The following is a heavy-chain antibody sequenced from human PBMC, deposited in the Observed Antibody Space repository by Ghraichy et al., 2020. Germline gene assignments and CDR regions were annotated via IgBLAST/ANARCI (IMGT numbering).Heavy chain of an antibody. V-gene: IGHV4-34*01. D-gene: IGHD3-16*01. CDR2: INHSGST. Sequence: ESLNISCAVYGGSFSGYYWSWIRQPPGKGLEWIGEINHSGSTNYNPSLKSRVTISVDTSKNQFSLKLSSVTAADTAVYYCARVSYGFGFSFDYWGQGTLVTVSS. J-gene: IGHJ4*02. CDR3: ARVSYGFGFSFDY. CDR1: GGSFSGYY.